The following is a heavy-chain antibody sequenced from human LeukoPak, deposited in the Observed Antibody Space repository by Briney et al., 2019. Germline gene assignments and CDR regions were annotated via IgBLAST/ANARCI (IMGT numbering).Heavy chain of an antibody. D-gene: IGHD5-18*01. CDR3: ARVVRYSYGYFDY. Sequence: SETLSLTCTVSGGSISSSSYYWGWIRQPPGKGLEWIGSIYHSGSTYYNPSLKSRVTISVDTSKNQFSLKLSSVTAADTAVYYCARVVRYSYGYFDYWGQGTLVTVSS. V-gene: IGHV4-39*07. CDR2: IYHSGST. J-gene: IGHJ4*02. CDR1: GGSISSSSYY.